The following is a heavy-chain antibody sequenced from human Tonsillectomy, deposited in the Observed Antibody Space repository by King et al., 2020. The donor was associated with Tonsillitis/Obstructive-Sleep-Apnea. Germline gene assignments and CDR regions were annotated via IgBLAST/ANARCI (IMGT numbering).Heavy chain of an antibody. CDR1: GGSFSGYY. Sequence: VQLQQWGAGLLKPSETLSLNCAVYGGSFSGYYWSWIRQPPGKGLEWIGEINHGGSTNYNPSLKSRVTISVDTSKNQFSLNLNSVTAADTAVYYGARGIRRAVALDYWGQGTRVTVSS. J-gene: IGHJ4*02. CDR2: INHGGST. V-gene: IGHV4-34*01. CDR3: ARGIRRAVALDY. D-gene: IGHD6-19*01.